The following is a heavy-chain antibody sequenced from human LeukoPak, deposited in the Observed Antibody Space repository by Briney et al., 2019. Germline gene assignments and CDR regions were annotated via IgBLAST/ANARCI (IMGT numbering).Heavy chain of an antibody. CDR1: GFTFSYYS. J-gene: IGHJ4*01. Sequence: PGGSLRLSCAASGFTFSYYSMNWVRQAPGKGLEWVSYITSSSSTIYYADSVEGRFTISRDNANDSLYLQMNSLRDEDTAVYYCARETPEYDWGQGTLVTVSS. CDR2: ITSSSSTI. V-gene: IGHV3-48*02. D-gene: IGHD1-14*01. CDR3: ARETPEYD.